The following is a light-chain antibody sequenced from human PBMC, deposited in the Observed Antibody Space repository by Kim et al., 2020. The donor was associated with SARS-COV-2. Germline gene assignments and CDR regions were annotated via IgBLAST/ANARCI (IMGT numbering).Light chain of an antibody. CDR2: GAS. CDR3: QQRYNTPQLT. V-gene: IGKV1-39*01. J-gene: IGKJ4*01. CDR1: QGISSY. Sequence: DIQMTQSPSSLSASVGDRVTITCRASQGISSYLNWYQQKPGKAPKLLIYGASSLQSGVPSRFSGSGSGTEFSLPISSRQPPDFAAYYYQQRYNTPQLTFGGGTKVDIK.